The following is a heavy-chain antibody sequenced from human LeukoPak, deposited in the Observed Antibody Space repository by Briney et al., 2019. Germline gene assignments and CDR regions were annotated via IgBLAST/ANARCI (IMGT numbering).Heavy chain of an antibody. CDR3: AKAGYCSSTSCYTNYYYYYMDV. Sequence: GGSLRLSCAASGFTFSSYAMSWVRQAPGKGLEWVSAISGSGGSTYYADSVKGRFTISRDNSKNTLYLQMNSLRAEDTAVYYCAKAGYCSSTSCYTNYYYYYMDVWGKGTTVTVSS. CDR1: GFTFSSYA. J-gene: IGHJ6*03. V-gene: IGHV3-23*01. D-gene: IGHD2-2*02. CDR2: ISGSGGST.